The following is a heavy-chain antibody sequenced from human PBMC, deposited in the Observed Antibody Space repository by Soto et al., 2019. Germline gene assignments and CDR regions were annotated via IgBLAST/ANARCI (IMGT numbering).Heavy chain of an antibody. CDR2: ISSSSSTI. D-gene: IGHD6-19*01. J-gene: IGHJ3*02. Sequence: GGSLRLSCAASGFTFSSYSMNWVRQAPGKGLEWVSYISSSSSTIYYADSVKGRFTISRDNAKNSLYLQMNSLKAEDTAVYYCSSEGMAGIAVAGPLGAFEIWGQGTMVTVSS. V-gene: IGHV3-48*01. CDR1: GFTFSSYS. CDR3: SSEGMAGIAVAGPLGAFEI.